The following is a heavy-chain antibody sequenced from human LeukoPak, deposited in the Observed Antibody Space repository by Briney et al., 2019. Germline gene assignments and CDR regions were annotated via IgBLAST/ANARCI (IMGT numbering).Heavy chain of an antibody. Sequence: SETLSLTCTVSGVSISSDGYYWSWVRQPPGKGLEWIGYIHHSGSTYYNTSLKSRVTISIDTSKSQFSLRLGSVTAADTAVFYCARLTNSALWSGLSWFDPWGQGTLVTVSS. CDR1: GVSISSDGYY. V-gene: IGHV4-30-2*01. J-gene: IGHJ5*02. CDR2: IHHSGST. CDR3: ARLTNSALWSGLSWFDP. D-gene: IGHD3-3*01.